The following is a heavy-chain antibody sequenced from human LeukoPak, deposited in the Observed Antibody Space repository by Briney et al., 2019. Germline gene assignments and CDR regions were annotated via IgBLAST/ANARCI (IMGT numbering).Heavy chain of an antibody. Sequence: GGALRLSCAGSVFSFSSYSMRWVRQAPGKGVEYVSDISSIGGATHYANSVKGRVTISRDNSKNTMYLQMGSLRLEDMAVYFCARESASTSFIAVAGQFDYWGQGTQVTVSS. D-gene: IGHD6-19*01. CDR3: ARESASTSFIAVAGQFDY. V-gene: IGHV3-64*01. J-gene: IGHJ4*02. CDR2: ISSIGGAT. CDR1: VFSFSSYS.